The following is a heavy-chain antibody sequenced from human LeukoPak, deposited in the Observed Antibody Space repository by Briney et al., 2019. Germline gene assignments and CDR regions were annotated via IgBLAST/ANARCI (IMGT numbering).Heavy chain of an antibody. D-gene: IGHD3-10*01. V-gene: IGHV3-53*01. J-gene: IGHJ5*02. CDR1: GFTFNSAW. Sequence: GGSLILSCAASGFTFNSAWMNWVRQAPGKGLEWVSVIYSGGSTHYADSVRGRFTISRDNSKNTFYLQMNSLRAEDTAVYYCARGVSYGSGSYIGDPWGQGTLVTVSS. CDR2: IYSGGST. CDR3: ARGVSYGSGSYIGDP.